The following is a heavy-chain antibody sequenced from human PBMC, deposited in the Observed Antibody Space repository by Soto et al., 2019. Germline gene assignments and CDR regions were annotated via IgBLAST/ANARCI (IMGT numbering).Heavy chain of an antibody. CDR3: AATYSGYARMVVAANLFDY. D-gene: IGHD2-15*01. J-gene: IGHJ4*02. Sequence: QVQLQESGPGLVKPSETLSLTCTVSGGSISSYYWSWIRQPPGKGLEWIGYIYYSGSTNYNPSLKSRVTISVDTSKNQFSLKLSSVTAADTAMYYCAATYSGYARMVVAANLFDYWGQGTLVTVSS. V-gene: IGHV4-59*01. CDR2: IYYSGST. CDR1: GGSISSYY.